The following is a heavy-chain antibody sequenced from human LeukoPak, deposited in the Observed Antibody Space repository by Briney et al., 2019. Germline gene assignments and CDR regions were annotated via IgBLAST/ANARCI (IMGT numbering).Heavy chain of an antibody. J-gene: IGHJ3*02. Sequence: ASVKVSCKASGYTFTSYGISWVRQAPGQGLEWMGWISAYNGNTNYAQKLQGRVTMTTDTSTSTAYMELRSLRSDDTAVYYCARGSQLPYSYGLGDAFDIWGQGTMVTVSS. D-gene: IGHD5-18*01. CDR3: ARGSQLPYSYGLGDAFDI. V-gene: IGHV1-18*01. CDR1: GYTFTSYG. CDR2: ISAYNGNT.